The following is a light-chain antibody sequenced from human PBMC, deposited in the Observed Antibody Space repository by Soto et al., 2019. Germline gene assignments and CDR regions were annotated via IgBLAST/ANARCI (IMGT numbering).Light chain of an antibody. J-gene: IGLJ2*01. Sequence: QSALTQPASVSGSPGQSITISCTGTSSDVGDYNYVSWYQQHPGKAPELMMYEVSHRPSGVSNRFSGSKSGNTASLTISGLQAEDEADYYCSSYAGSSTLVFGGGTQLTVL. CDR1: SSDVGDYNY. CDR3: SSYAGSSTLV. V-gene: IGLV2-14*01. CDR2: EVS.